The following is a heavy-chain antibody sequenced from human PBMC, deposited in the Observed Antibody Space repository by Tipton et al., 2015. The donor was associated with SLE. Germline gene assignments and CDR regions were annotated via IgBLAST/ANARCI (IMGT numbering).Heavy chain of an antibody. CDR2: VYTSGT. CDR1: CFSINDDSY. CDR3: ARGRTSLL. J-gene: IGHJ4*02. V-gene: IGHV4-4*07. D-gene: IGHD2-2*01. Sequence: TLSLTCVVPCFSINDDSYWGWVRQPPGKGLEWIGVVYTSGTDYNPSLKSRLTMSVDMSRNQFSLKLSSVTAADTAVYYCARGRTSLLWGQGTLVTVSS.